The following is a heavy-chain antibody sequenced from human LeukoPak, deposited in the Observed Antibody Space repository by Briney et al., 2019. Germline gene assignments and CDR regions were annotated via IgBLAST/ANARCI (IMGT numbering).Heavy chain of an antibody. J-gene: IGHJ5*02. Sequence: SQPLSLPCTVSGGSISGGCYYWSWIPQHPGKGLEWIGYIYCSGSTYYNPSLKSRVTISVDTSKNQFSLKLSSVTAAGTAVDCCARFDRWFDPWGQGTQVTVSS. V-gene: IGHV4-31*03. CDR3: ARFDRWFDP. CDR2: IYCSGST. D-gene: IGHD3-10*01. CDR1: GGSISGGCYY.